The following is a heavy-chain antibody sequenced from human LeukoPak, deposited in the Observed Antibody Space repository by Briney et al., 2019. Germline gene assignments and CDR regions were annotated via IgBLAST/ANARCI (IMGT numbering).Heavy chain of an antibody. CDR2: TYYRSKWYN. CDR1: GDSVSSNSAA. Sequence: SQTLSLTCAISGDSVSSNSAAWNWIRQSPSRGLEWLGRTYYRSKWYNDYAVSVKSRITINPDTSKNQFSLQLNSVTPKDTAVYYCARVSYPRVYSSSWYYPQYYFDYWGQGTLVTVSS. J-gene: IGHJ4*02. V-gene: IGHV6-1*01. D-gene: IGHD6-13*01. CDR3: ARVSYPRVYSSSWYYPQYYFDY.